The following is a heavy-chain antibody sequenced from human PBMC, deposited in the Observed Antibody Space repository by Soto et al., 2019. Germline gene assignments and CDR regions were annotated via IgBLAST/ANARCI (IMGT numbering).Heavy chain of an antibody. CDR3: ADSSGYYGVDY. J-gene: IGHJ4*02. CDR2: ISGSGGST. V-gene: IGHV3-23*01. Sequence: EVQLLESGGGLVQPGGSLRLPCAASGFIFSSYAMSWVRQAPGKGLEWVSAISGSGGSTYYADSVKGRFTISRDNSKNTLYLQMNSLRAEDTAVYYCADSSGYYGVDYWGQGTLVTVSS. CDR1: GFIFSSYA. D-gene: IGHD3-22*01.